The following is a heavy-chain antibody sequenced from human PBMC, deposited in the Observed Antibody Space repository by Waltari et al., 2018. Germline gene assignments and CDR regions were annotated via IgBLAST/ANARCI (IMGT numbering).Heavy chain of an antibody. CDR1: GGTFSRDA. V-gene: IGHV1-69*06. Sequence: VQLVQSGAEVKKPGSSVKVYCKASGGTFSRDAISWVRQAPGLGLEWMGGIIPIFGTANYAQKFQGRGTITADKSTSTAYMELSSLRSEDTAVYYCARGPHYCSSTSCYQGNFDYWGQGTLVTVSS. CDR2: IIPIFGTA. D-gene: IGHD2-2*01. J-gene: IGHJ4*02. CDR3: ARGPHYCSSTSCYQGNFDY.